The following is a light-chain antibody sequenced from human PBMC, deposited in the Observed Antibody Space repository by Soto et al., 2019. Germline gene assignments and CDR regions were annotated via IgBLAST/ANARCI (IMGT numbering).Light chain of an antibody. CDR2: DVS. Sequence: QSALTQPRSVSGSPGQSVTISCTGTSSDVGGYNYVSWYQQHPGKAPKLMIYDVSKRPSGVPDRFYGSKSGNTASLTISGLQAEDEADYYCCSSVGSYTSVFGGGTKLTVL. V-gene: IGLV2-11*01. CDR3: CSSVGSYTSV. J-gene: IGLJ3*02. CDR1: SSDVGGYNY.